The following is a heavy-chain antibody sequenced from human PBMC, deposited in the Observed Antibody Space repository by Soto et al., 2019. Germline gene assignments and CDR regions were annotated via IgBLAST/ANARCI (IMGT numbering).Heavy chain of an antibody. Sequence: GGSLRLSCAASGFTFSSYWMHWVRQAPGKGLVWVSRINSDGSSTSYADSVKGRFTISRDNAKNTLYLQMNSLRAEDTAVYYCARDGSYINVWSYYYYGMDVWGQGTTVTVSS. CDR1: GFTFSSYW. V-gene: IGHV3-74*01. CDR3: ARDGSYINVWSYYYYGMDV. CDR2: INSDGSST. D-gene: IGHD2-21*01. J-gene: IGHJ6*02.